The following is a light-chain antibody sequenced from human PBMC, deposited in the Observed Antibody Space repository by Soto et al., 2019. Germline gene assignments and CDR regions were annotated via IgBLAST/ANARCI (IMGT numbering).Light chain of an antibody. CDR2: EVS. Sequence: QSALTQPASVSASPGQSITISCTGTSSDVGDYNYVSWYQQHPGKAPELMIYEVSNRPSGVSNRFSGSKSGNTASLTISGLQAEDEADYYCSSYTTSSTRVFGPGTKVTVL. J-gene: IGLJ1*01. CDR3: SSYTTSSTRV. CDR1: SSDVGDYNY. V-gene: IGLV2-14*01.